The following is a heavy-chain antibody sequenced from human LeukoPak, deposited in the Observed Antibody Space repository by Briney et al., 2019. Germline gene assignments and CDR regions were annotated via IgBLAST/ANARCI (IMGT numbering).Heavy chain of an antibody. D-gene: IGHD3-10*01. Sequence: SGTLSLTCAVYGGSFSGYYWSWIRQPPGKGLEWIGEINHSGSTNYNPSLKSRVTISVDTSKNQFSLKLSSVTAADTAVYYCARRRNYYGSAWGQGTMVTVSS. J-gene: IGHJ3*01. V-gene: IGHV4-34*01. CDR3: ARRRNYYGSA. CDR2: INHSGST. CDR1: GGSFSGYY.